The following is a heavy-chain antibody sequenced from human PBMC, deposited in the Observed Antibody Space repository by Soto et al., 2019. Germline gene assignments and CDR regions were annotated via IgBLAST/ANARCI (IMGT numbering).Heavy chain of an antibody. V-gene: IGHV4-34*01. CDR2: INHSGST. D-gene: IGHD2-2*01. J-gene: IGHJ6*02. CDR1: GGSFSGYY. CDR3: ARPLNPRCEAKTPRYCSKEHYYGMDV. Sequence: SETLSLTCAVYGGSFSGYYWSWIRQPPGKWLEWIGEINHSGSTNYNPSLKSRVTISVDTSKNQFSLKLSSVTAADTAVYYCARPLNPRCEAKTPRYCSKEHYYGMDVWGQGTTVTVSS.